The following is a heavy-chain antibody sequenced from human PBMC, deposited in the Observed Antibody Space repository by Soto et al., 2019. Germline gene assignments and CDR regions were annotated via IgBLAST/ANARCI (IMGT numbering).Heavy chain of an antibody. V-gene: IGHV3-11*01. D-gene: IGHD4-4*01. Sequence: GGSLRLSCAASGFTFSDYYVSWIRQAPGKGLEWVSYISSSGSTIYYADSVKGRFTISRDNAKNSLYLQMNSLRAEDTAVYYCARGGGNYDYYYYGMDVWGQGTTVTVSS. CDR3: ARGGGNYDYYYYGMDV. J-gene: IGHJ6*02. CDR2: ISSSGSTI. CDR1: GFTFSDYY.